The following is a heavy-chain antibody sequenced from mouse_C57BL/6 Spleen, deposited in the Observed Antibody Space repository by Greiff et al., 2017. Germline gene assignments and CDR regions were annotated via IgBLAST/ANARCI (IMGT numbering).Heavy chain of an antibody. J-gene: IGHJ2*01. CDR2: IDPSDSYT. CDR1: GYTFTSYW. Sequence: QVQLQQPGAELVMPGASVKLSCKASGYTFTSYWMHWVKQRPGQGLEWIGEIDPSDSYTNYNQKCKGKSTLTVDKSSSTAYMQLSSLTSEDSAVYYCARKETYYYGSSLDYWGQGTTLTVSS. V-gene: IGHV1-69*01. D-gene: IGHD1-1*01. CDR3: ARKETYYYGSSLDY.